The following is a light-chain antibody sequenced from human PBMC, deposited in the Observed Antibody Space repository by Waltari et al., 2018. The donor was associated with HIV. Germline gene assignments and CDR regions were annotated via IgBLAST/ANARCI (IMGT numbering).Light chain of an antibody. J-gene: IGLJ3*02. CDR2: EVT. CDR1: SSDVRDNNY. Sequence: QSALTQPASVSGSPGQSITMSCTGTSSDVRDNNYVPWYKQQPGKAPKLIIYEVTYRPSGVSDRFSGSKSGDTASLTISGLQAEDEADYYCSSYTNITTRLFGGGTRLTVL. V-gene: IGLV2-14*01. CDR3: SSYTNITTRL.